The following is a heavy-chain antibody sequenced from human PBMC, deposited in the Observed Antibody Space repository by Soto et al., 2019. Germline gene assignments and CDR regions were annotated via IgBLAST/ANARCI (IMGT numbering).Heavy chain of an antibody. D-gene: IGHD2-15*01. CDR3: ARCRRGPRRFNGMDV. J-gene: IGHJ6*02. CDR1: GCSLPSPGMC. Sequence: SWPMRVYPTATLTLTGTYSGCSLPSPGMCVSWMGKFIGKALEWRAIIERDNNEKYYSTTLKTRITSSKDTRKNQLVMTRANMEAADTATYYCARCRRGPRRFNGMDVWGQGTTVTVYS. V-gene: IGHV2-70*13. CDR2: IERDNNEK.